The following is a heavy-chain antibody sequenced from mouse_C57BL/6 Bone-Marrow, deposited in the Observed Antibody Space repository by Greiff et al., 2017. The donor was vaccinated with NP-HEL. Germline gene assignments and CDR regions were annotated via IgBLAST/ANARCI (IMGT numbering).Heavy chain of an antibody. CDR3: ARHEEEEGGDSSVFAY. D-gene: IGHD3-2*02. Sequence: VKLQESGAELVKPGASVKLSCKASGYTFTEYTIHWVKQRSGQGLEWIGWFYPGSGSIKYNEKFKDKATLTADKSSSTVYMELSRLTSEDSAVYFCARHEEEEGGDSSVFAYWGQGTLVTVSA. CDR1: GYTFTEYT. J-gene: IGHJ3*01. V-gene: IGHV1-62-2*01. CDR2: FYPGSGSI.